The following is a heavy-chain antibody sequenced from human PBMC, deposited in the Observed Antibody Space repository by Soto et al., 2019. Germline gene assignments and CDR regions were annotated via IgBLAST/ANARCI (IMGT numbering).Heavy chain of an antibody. J-gene: IGHJ4*02. CDR3: AKRADYDSSGYVY. V-gene: IGHV3-23*01. D-gene: IGHD3-22*01. Sequence: ETLSLTCTVSGGSISSGGYYWSWVRQAPGKGLEWVSGISGSGGSTYYADSVKGRFTISRDNSKNTLFLQMNSLRAEDTAVYYCAKRADYDSSGYVYWGQGTLVTVSS. CDR1: GGSISSGGYY. CDR2: ISGSGGST.